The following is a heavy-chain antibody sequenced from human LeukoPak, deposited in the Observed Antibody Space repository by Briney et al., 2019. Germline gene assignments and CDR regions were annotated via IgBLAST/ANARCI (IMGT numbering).Heavy chain of an antibody. CDR3: ARDRVEVTTSMLGGVKRTATDCYGMDV. V-gene: IGHV3-74*01. CDR1: GXTLSSYW. D-gene: IGHD3-16*01. CDR2: INSDGSST. J-gene: IGHJ6*02. Sequence: GGSLRLSCAASGXTLSSYWMHWVRQAPGKGLVWVSRINSDGSSTTYADSVKGRFTISRDNSRNTLYVQMNSLRAEDTAVYFCARDRVEVTTSMLGGVKRTATDCYGMDVWGQGTTVTVSS.